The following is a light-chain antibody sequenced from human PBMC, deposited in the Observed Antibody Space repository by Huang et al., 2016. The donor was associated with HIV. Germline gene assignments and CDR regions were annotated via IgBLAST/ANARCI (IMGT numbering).Light chain of an antibody. V-gene: IGKV3-11*01. CDR3: QQRSNWPPFT. CDR1: QSVSSY. Sequence: EIVLTQSPATLSLSPGERATLSCRASQSVSSYVAWYQQKPGQAPRLLIYEASNRATGIPARFSGSGSGTDFTLTISSLEPEDFAVYYCQQRSNWPPFTFGPGTKVDIK. CDR2: EAS. J-gene: IGKJ3*01.